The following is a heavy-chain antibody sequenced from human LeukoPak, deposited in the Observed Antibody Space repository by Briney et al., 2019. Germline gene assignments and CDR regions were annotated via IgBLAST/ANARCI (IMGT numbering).Heavy chain of an antibody. CDR1: GGSIGSSTYY. CDR2: IYYNGDT. D-gene: IGHD1-1*01. Sequence: SETLSLTCTVSGGSIGSSTYYRVWIHQPPGKGLEWIGSIYYNGDTYYSPSLQSRVSTSVATSKNQFSLKLSSVTAADTAVYYCARERLSYYYMDAWGKGTTVTVSS. CDR3: ARERLSYYYMDA. J-gene: IGHJ6*03. V-gene: IGHV4-39*07.